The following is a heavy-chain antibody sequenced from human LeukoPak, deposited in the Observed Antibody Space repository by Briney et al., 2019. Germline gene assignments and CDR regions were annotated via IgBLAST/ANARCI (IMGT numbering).Heavy chain of an antibody. J-gene: IGHJ4*02. Sequence: GGSLRLSCAASGFTFGSYAMNWVRQAPGKGLEWVTVISSDGSNKFYVDSVKGRFTISRDNPKNTLYLQMNSLRPEDTAVYYCATDSSSRIQLWTLLKYWGQGTLVTVSS. CDR1: GFTFGSYA. V-gene: IGHV3-30*03. CDR3: ATDSSSRIQLWTLLKY. D-gene: IGHD5-18*01. CDR2: ISSDGSNK.